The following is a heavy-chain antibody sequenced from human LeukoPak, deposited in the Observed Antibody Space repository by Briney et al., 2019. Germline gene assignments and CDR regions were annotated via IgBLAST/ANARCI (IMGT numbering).Heavy chain of an antibody. D-gene: IGHD3-22*01. Sequence: GGSLRLSCTASGFSFSNYAMSWVRQAPGKGLEWVSGISISGGGTYYADSVKGRFTISRDNSKNTLYLQMSSLRAEDTAIYYCAKGQRANSGYFYFDSWGQGTLVTVSS. V-gene: IGHV3-23*01. J-gene: IGHJ4*02. CDR1: GFSFSNYA. CDR2: ISISGGGT. CDR3: AKGQRANSGYFYFDS.